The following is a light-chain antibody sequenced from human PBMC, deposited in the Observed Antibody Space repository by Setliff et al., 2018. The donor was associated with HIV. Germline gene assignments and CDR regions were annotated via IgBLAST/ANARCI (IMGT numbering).Light chain of an antibody. Sequence: QSALAQPPSASGSPGQSVTISCTGTSSDVGRYNFVSWYQQHPGKAPKLMIYEVSKRPSGVPDRFSGSKSDNTASLTVSGLQAEDEADYYCAAWDDSLSGDVFGTGTKVTVL. V-gene: IGLV2-8*01. CDR2: EVS. CDR1: SSDVGRYNF. CDR3: AAWDDSLSGDV. J-gene: IGLJ1*01.